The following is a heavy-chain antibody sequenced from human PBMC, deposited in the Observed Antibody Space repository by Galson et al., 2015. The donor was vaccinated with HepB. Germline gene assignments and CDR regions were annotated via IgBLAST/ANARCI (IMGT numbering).Heavy chain of an antibody. J-gene: IGHJ4*02. V-gene: IGHV3-30*18. CDR2: ISCAGSNK. CDR3: AKDPKHRPVVTGSVDY. CDR1: GFTFSSYG. Sequence: SLRLSCAASGFTFSSYGMHWVRQAPGKGLEWVAVISCAGSNKYYADSVKGRFTISRDNSKNTLYLQMNSLRAEDTAVYYCAKDPKHRPVVTGSVDYWGRRTLGTVSS. D-gene: IGHD4-23*01.